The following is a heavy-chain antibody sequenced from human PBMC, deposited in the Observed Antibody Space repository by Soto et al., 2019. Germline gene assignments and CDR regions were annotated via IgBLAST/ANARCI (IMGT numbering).Heavy chain of an antibody. CDR1: GYTFTSYG. CDR2: ISAYNGQT. J-gene: IGHJ1*01. V-gene: IGHV1-18*01. D-gene: IGHD3-16*01. Sequence: ASVKVSCKASGYTFTSYGISWVRQAPGQGLEWMGWISAYNGQTNYAPKFQGRVTMTTDTATSTAYMELKRLRSEDTAVYYCAREYYSYQHWGQGTLVTVSS. CDR3: AREYYSYQH.